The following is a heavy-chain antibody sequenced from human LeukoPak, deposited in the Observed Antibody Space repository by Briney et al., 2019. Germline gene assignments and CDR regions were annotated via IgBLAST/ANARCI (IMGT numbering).Heavy chain of an antibody. CDR3: ARPEGPAYSSGWYGGY. D-gene: IGHD6-19*01. V-gene: IGHV5-51*01. Sequence: GETLKISCKGSGYSFTSYWIGWVRQMPGKGLEWMGIIYPGDSDTRYSPSFQGQVTISADKSISTAYLQWSSLKASDTAMYYCARPEGPAYSSGWYGGYWGQGDLVTVSS. CDR2: IYPGDSDT. CDR1: GYSFTSYW. J-gene: IGHJ4*02.